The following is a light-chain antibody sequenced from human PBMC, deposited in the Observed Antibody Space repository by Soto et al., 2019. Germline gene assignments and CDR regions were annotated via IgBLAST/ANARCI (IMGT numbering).Light chain of an antibody. CDR2: GAS. CDR3: QQYESFFPLT. CDR1: QSVSSSY. V-gene: IGKV3-20*01. Sequence: EIVLTPSPGTLSLSPVERATLSCRASQSVSSSYLAWYQQKPGQAPRLLIYGASSRATGIPDRFSGSGSGTDFTLTISSLQPDDFATYHCQQYESFFPLTFGGGTKVDIK. J-gene: IGKJ4*01.